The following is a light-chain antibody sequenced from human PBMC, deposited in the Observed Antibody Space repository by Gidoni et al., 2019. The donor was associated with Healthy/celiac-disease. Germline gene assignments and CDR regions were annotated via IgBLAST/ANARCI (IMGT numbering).Light chain of an antibody. CDR2: DAS. CDR1: QGISSA. Sequence: AIQLTQSPSSLSASVGDRVTITCRASQGISSALAWYQQKPGKAPKLLLYDASSLESGVPSRFSGSGSGTDFTLTISSLQPEDLATEYCQQFNSYPQMCSVGQGTKLEIK. J-gene: IGKJ2*04. CDR3: QQFNSYPQMCS. V-gene: IGKV1-13*02.